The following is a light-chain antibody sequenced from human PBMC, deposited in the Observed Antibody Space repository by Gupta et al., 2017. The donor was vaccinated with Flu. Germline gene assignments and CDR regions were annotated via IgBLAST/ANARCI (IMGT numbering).Light chain of an antibody. V-gene: IGKV1-39*01. CDR2: VAS. J-gene: IGKJ4*01. Sequence: DIQRTQSPSSLSASVGDRVTITCRAGQNIGTYLSWYQQRPGKAPKLLIYVASTLQTGVPSRFSGSGSGTHFALTISSLQPEDFGTYYCQQSYSPSRTFGGGTKVEIK. CDR1: QNIGTY. CDR3: QQSYSPSRT.